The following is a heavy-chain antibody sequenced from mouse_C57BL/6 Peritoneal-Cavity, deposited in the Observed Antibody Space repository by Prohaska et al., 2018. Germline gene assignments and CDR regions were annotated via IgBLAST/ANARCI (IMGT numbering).Heavy chain of an antibody. CDR2: IDPFDSDI. J-gene: IGHJ3*01. V-gene: IGHV1-50*01. CDR1: GYTFTSYW. Sequence: QVQLQQPGAELVKPGASVKLSCKASGYTFTSYWMQWVKQRPGQGLEWIGEIDPFDSDINYNQKFKGKATLTVDTSSSTAYMQLSSLTSEDSAVYYCALYGNYGNWGQGTLVTVSA. CDR3: ALYGNYGN. D-gene: IGHD2-1*01.